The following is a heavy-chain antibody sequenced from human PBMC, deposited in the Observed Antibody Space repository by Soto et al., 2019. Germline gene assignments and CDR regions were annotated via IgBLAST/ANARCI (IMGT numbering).Heavy chain of an antibody. V-gene: IGHV4-4*02. J-gene: IGHJ5*02. CDR3: AREIVTAGGKNYFHP. CDR2: VYHTGDT. D-gene: IGHD2-21*02. Sequence: SETLSLTCGVSGGTVASSHWWSWVRQSPGGGLEWIGNVYHTGDTNFNPSLQSRVTISVDKSNNQFSLRLNSLTAADTAVYFCAREIVTAGGKNYFHPWGPGTLVTVSS. CDR1: GGTVASSHW.